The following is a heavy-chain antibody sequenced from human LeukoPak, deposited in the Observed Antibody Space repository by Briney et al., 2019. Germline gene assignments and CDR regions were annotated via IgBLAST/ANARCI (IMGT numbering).Heavy chain of an antibody. V-gene: IGHV3-48*04. Sequence: GGSLRLSCAASGFTFSSHTMNWVRQAPGKGLEWVSHISSTSSVIYYADSVKGRFTISRDNAKSSLYLQMNSLRAEDTAVYYCARNLPAADYWGQGTLVTVSS. D-gene: IGHD2-2*01. CDR2: ISSTSSVI. J-gene: IGHJ4*02. CDR3: ARNLPAADY. CDR1: GFTFSSHT.